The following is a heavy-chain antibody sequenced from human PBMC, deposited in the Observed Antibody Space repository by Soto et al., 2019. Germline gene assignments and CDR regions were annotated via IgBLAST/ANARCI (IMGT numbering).Heavy chain of an antibody. CDR1: GGSVSSHY. V-gene: IGHV4-4*07. D-gene: IGHD3-22*01. J-gene: IGHJ3*02. Sequence: PSETLSLTCTVSGGSVSSHYWSWIRQAAGKGLEWIGRLYSTGSTNYNPSLRSRVTMSVGTSRNQFSLTLTSVTAADSAMYYCARDGSRYDSSGFYLYDAFDIWGQWTMVTVSS. CDR2: LYSTGST. CDR3: ARDGSRYDSSGFYLYDAFDI.